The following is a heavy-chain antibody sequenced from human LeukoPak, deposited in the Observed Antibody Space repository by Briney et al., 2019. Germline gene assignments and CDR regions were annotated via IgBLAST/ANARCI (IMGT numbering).Heavy chain of an antibody. CDR1: GYTFTSYG. Sequence: WASVKVSCKASGYTFTSYGISWVRQAPGRGLEWMGWISAYNGNTNYAQKLQGRVTMTTDTSTSTAYMELRSLRSDDTAVYYCARGMYYYDSSGYYFDYWGQGTLVTVSS. V-gene: IGHV1-18*01. CDR2: ISAYNGNT. CDR3: ARGMYYYDSSGYYFDY. J-gene: IGHJ4*02. D-gene: IGHD3-22*01.